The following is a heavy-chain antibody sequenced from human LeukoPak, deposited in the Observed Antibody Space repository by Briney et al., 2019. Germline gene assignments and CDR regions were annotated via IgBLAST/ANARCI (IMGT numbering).Heavy chain of an antibody. Sequence: SETLSLTCTVSGGSISSSSYYWGWIRQPPGKGLEWIGSIYYSGSTYYNPSLKSRVTISVDTSKNQFSLKLSSVTAADTAVYYCAREEISSAMVRGVTPDAFDIWGQGTMVTVSS. V-gene: IGHV4-39*07. CDR3: AREEISSAMVRGVTPDAFDI. CDR2: IYYSGST. D-gene: IGHD3-10*01. J-gene: IGHJ3*02. CDR1: GGSISSSSYY.